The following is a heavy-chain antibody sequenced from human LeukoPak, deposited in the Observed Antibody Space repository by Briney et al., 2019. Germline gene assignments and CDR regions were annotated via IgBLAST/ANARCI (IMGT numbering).Heavy chain of an antibody. CDR1: GFTSCNVW. CDR3: ARAGCNTTSCYAANDY. CDR2: IKLDGNDR. J-gene: IGHJ4*02. Sequence: PGGSLRLSCVASGFTSCNVWMNWVRPAPGEGLERVANIKLDGNDRYYVDSVKGRFTISRDNAKRSLYLQMNMLRADDTAVYYCARAGCNTTSCYAANDYWGQGTLVTVSA. V-gene: IGHV3-7*01. D-gene: IGHD2-2*01.